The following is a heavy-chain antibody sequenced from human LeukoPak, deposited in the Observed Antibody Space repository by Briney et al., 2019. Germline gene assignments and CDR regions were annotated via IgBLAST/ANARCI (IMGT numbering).Heavy chain of an antibody. J-gene: IGHJ4*02. CDR3: ARASRRSRDGYNYVDY. CDR2: IYYSGST. D-gene: IGHD5-24*01. Sequence: SETLSLTCTVSGGSISSYYWSWIRQPPGKGLEWIGCIYYSGSTNYNPSFKSRVTISVDTSKNQFSLKLSSVTAADTAVYYCARASRRSRDGYNYVDYWGQGTLVTVSS. V-gene: IGHV4-59*01. CDR1: GGSISSYY.